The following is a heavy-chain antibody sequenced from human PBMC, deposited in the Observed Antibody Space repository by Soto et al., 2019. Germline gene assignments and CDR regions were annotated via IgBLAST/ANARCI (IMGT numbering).Heavy chain of an antibody. CDR1: GGSFSGYY. Sequence: QVQLQQWGAGLLKPSETLSLTCAVYGGSFSGYYWSWIRQPPGKGLEWIGEINHSGSTNYNPSLKSRVTISVDTSKNQFSLKLSSVTAAGTAVYYCASRGRGYCSGGSCHEGWGQGTLVTVSS. CDR3: ASRGRGYCSGGSCHEG. J-gene: IGHJ4*02. CDR2: INHSGST. V-gene: IGHV4-34*01. D-gene: IGHD2-15*01.